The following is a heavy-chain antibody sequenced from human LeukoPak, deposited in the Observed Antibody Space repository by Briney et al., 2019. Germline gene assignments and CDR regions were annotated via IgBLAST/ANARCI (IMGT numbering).Heavy chain of an antibody. CDR3: ARGPRQLTH. V-gene: IGHV4-34*01. CDR2: INHSGST. Sequence: SETMSLTCAVYGGSFIGYYWSWIRQPPGKGLEWIGEINHSGSTNYNPSLKSRVTISVDTSKNQFSLKLSSVTAADTAVYYCARGPRQLTHWGQGTLVTVSS. D-gene: IGHD6-13*01. CDR1: GGSFIGYY. J-gene: IGHJ4*02.